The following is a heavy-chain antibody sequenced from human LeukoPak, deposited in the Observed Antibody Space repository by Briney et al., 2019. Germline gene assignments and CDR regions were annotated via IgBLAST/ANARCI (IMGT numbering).Heavy chain of an antibody. CDR1: GFTFSSYG. D-gene: IGHD5-24*01. Sequence: PGGSLRLSCAASGFTFSSYGMHWVRQAPGKGLEWVAVISYDGSNKYYADSVKGRFTISRDNSKNTLYLQMNSLRAEDTAVYYCARDEEDGYLDYWGQGTLVTVSS. CDR2: ISYDGSNK. CDR3: ARDEEDGYLDY. V-gene: IGHV3-30*03. J-gene: IGHJ4*02.